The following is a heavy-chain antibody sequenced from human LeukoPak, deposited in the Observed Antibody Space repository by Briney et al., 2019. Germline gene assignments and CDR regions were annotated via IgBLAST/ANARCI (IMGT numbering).Heavy chain of an antibody. CDR1: GFRFSDYW. CDR2: IKTDGSAK. J-gene: IGHJ4*02. V-gene: IGHV3-7*01. D-gene: IGHD3-22*01. Sequence: GGSLSLSCAASGFRFSDYWITWVRQAPGKGLECVANIKTDGSAKYYPDSVKGRFTVSRDNAKNSLYLQMNNMRVEDTAIYYCPKDWNHDSSGWGQGSLVTVSS. CDR3: PKDWNHDSSG.